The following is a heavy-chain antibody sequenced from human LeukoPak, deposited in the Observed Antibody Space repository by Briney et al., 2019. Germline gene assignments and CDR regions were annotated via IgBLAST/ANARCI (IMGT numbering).Heavy chain of an antibody. CDR2: ISAYNGNT. Sequence: ASVKVSCKASGYTFTSYGISWVRQAPGQGLEWMGWISAYNGNTNYAQRLQGRVTMTTDTYTSTAYMELRSLRSDDTAVYYCARVIAVADFYYFDYWGQGTLVTVSS. V-gene: IGHV1-18*01. D-gene: IGHD6-19*01. CDR1: GYTFTSYG. J-gene: IGHJ4*02. CDR3: ARVIAVADFYYFDY.